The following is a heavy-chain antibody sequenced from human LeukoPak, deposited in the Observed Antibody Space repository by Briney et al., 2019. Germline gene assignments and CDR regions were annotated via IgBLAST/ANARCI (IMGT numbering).Heavy chain of an antibody. CDR3: AKGMSSPDAFDI. Sequence: GGSLRLSCAASGFAFNTYSVSWVRQAPGKGLEWVSAISGSGGSTYYADSVKGRFTISRDNSKNTLYLQMNSLRAEDTAVYYCAKGMSSPDAFDIWGQGTMVTVSS. CDR2: ISGSGGST. CDR1: GFAFNTYS. V-gene: IGHV3-23*01. J-gene: IGHJ3*02. D-gene: IGHD1-26*01.